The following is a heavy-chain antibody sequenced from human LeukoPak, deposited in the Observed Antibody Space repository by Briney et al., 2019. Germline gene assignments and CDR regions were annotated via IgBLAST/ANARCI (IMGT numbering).Heavy chain of an antibody. CDR2: INTNTGNP. V-gene: IGHV7-4-1*02. J-gene: IGHJ4*02. CDR3: ARIAVAGLDY. D-gene: IGHD6-19*01. Sequence: ASVKVSCKASGYTFTGYYMHWVRQAPGQGLEWMGWINTNTGNPTYAQGFTGRFVFSLDTSVSTAYLQISSLKAEDTAVYYCARIAVAGLDYWGQGTLVTVSS. CDR1: GYTFTGYY.